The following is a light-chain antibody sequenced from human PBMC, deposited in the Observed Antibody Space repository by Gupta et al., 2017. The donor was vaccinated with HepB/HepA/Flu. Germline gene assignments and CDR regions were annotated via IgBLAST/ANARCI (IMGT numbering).Light chain of an antibody. Sequence: EIVLSQSPGTLSLSPGERATLSCRTRQSISSKSLDWYQQKPAQPPRLIIYGASSSATGVTVRFSGSGSGKDFTLTSIRPEHEDFEMYYWQQNDVCWAFGQGTKVEIK. J-gene: IGKJ1*01. V-gene: IGKV3-20*01. CDR2: GAS. CDR1: QSISSKS. CDR3: QQNDVCWA.